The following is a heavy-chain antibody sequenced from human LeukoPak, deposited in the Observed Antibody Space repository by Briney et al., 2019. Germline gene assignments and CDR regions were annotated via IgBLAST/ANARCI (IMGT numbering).Heavy chain of an antibody. CDR1: GFPFSSYW. CDR2: IKQDGSKK. CDR3: TRVGYIDEGIDY. V-gene: IGHV3-7*04. D-gene: IGHD5-24*01. Sequence: GSLSLSCVASGFPFSSYWMTWVRQAPGKGVEWVANIKQDGSKKSYVDSVKGRFTISRDNAKNSLYLQMNSLRAEDTAIYYCTRVGYIDEGIDYWGQGTLVTVSS. J-gene: IGHJ4*02.